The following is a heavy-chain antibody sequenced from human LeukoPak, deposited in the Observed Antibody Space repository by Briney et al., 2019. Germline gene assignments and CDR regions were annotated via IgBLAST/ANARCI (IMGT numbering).Heavy chain of an antibody. J-gene: IGHJ4*02. CDR2: INHSGST. CDR1: GGSFSGYY. CDR3: ARGPIAVAEFDY. V-gene: IGHV4-34*01. D-gene: IGHD6-19*01. Sequence: SETLSLTCAVYGGSFSGYYWSWIRQPPGKGLEWIGEINHSGSTNYNPSLKSRVTISVDTSKNQFSLKLSSVTAADTAVYYCARGPIAVAEFDYWGQGTLVTVPS.